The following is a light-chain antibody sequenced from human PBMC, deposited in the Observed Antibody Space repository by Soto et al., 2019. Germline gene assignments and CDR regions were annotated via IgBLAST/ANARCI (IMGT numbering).Light chain of an antibody. CDR3: QHYSGDRAT. CDR1: QSINKW. Sequence: DILLTQSPSTLSASVGTRVTISCRASQSINKWLAWYQHKPGKAPNLLIYEVSTLHSGVPSRFSGSGSGTEFTLTISSLRPDDFATYYCQHYSGDRATFGQGTKVDIK. CDR2: EVS. J-gene: IGKJ1*01. V-gene: IGKV1-5*03.